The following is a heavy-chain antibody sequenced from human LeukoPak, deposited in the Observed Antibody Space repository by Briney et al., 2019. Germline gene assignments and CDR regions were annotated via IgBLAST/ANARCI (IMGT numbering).Heavy chain of an antibody. J-gene: IGHJ5*02. D-gene: IGHD2/OR15-2a*01. CDR1: GHSINIYY. V-gene: IGHV4-4*07. Sequence: PSETLSLTCTVSGHSINIYYWSCTRQPAGKGLEWIGRIYSTGTTNYDPSLKSRVTMSVDTSKNQFSLKLSSVTAADTAVYYCAKVRYGTFNWFDPWGQGTLVTVSS. CDR2: IYSTGTT. CDR3: AKVRYGTFNWFDP.